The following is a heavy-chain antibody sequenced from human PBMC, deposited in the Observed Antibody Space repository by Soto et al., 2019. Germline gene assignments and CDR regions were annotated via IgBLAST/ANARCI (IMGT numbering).Heavy chain of an antibody. J-gene: IGHJ5*02. CDR3: ATHTIFGVVTPNWFDP. D-gene: IGHD3-3*01. CDR1: GFTFSSYA. Sequence: EVQLLESGGGLVQPGGSLRLSCAASGFTFSSYAMSWVRQAPGTGLEWVSAISGSGGSTYYADSVKGRFTISRDNSKNTLYLQMNSLRAEDTAVYYCATHTIFGVVTPNWFDPWGQGTLVTVSS. V-gene: IGHV3-23*01. CDR2: ISGSGGST.